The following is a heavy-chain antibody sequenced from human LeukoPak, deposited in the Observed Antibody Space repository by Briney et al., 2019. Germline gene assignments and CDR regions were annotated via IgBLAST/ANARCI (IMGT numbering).Heavy chain of an antibody. D-gene: IGHD5-24*01. CDR2: ISHSGST. CDR1: GESFSGFY. J-gene: IGHJ4*02. Sequence: SETLSLTCAVYGESFSGFYWTWIRQPPGKGLEWIGEISHSGSTNYNPSLKSRVTISVDTSKNQFSLKLSSVTAADTAVYYCAMSRDGYNCGYWGQGTLVTVSS. V-gene: IGHV4-34*01. CDR3: AMSRDGYNCGY.